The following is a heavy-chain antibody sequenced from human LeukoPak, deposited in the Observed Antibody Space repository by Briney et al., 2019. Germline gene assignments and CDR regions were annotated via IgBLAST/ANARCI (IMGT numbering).Heavy chain of an antibody. CDR1: GGSISSGGYS. Sequence: PSQTLSLTCAVSGGSISSGGYSWSCIRQPPGKGLEWIGYIYHSGSTYYNPSLKSRVTISVDRSKNQFSLKLSSVTAADTAVYYCAGLKWVRGVIFAFDIWGQGTMVTVSS. CDR3: AGLKWVRGVIFAFDI. J-gene: IGHJ3*02. V-gene: IGHV4-30-2*01. CDR2: IYHSGST. D-gene: IGHD3-10*01.